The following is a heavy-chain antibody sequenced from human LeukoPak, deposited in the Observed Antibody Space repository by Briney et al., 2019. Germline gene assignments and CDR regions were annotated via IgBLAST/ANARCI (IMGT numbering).Heavy chain of an antibody. J-gene: IGHJ4*02. D-gene: IGHD3-10*01. V-gene: IGHV1-46*01. CDR1: GYTFTSYY. CDR3: ARSRNFLGDANFDY. CDR2: INPSGGST. Sequence: GASVKVSCKASGYTFTSYYMHWVRQAPGQGREWMGIINPSGGSTSYAQKFQGRVTMTRATSTSTVYMELSSLRSEATAVYYCARSRNFLGDANFDYWGQGTLVTVSS.